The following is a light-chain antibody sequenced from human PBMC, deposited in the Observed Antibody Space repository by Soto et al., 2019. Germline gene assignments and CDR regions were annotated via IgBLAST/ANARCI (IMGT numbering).Light chain of an antibody. CDR3: QQYGSSPRT. CDR2: STS. J-gene: IGKJ1*01. Sequence: EIVLTQSPGTLYLPPGERATLSCRASQSVTSPFLAWYQQKPGQPPRLLIYSTSGRATGIPDLFSGSGSGTDFTLTISSLGPEDSAVYYCQQYGSSPRTFGQGTKVEV. CDR1: QSVTSPF. V-gene: IGKV3-20*01.